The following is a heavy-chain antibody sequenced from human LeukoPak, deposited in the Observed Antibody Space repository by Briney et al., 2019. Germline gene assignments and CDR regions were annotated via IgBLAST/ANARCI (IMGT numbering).Heavy chain of an antibody. D-gene: IGHD5-12*01. Sequence: ASVKVSCKASGYTFTSYDINWVRQATGQGLEWMGWMNPNSGNTGYAQKFQGRVTMTRNTSISTAYMELSSLRSEDTAVYYGARVMGGYDSGWFDPWAREPWSLSPQ. V-gene: IGHV1-8*01. J-gene: IGHJ5*02. CDR3: ARVMGGYDSGWFDP. CDR1: GYTFTSYD. CDR2: MNPNSGNT.